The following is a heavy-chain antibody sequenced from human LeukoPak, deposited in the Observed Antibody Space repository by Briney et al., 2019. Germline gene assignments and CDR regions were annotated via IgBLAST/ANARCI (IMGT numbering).Heavy chain of an antibody. Sequence: GGSLRLSCAASGFTFDDYAMHWVRQAPGKGLEWVSGISWNSGSIGYADSVKGRFTISRDNAKNSLYLQMNSLRAEDTAVYYCARGARLSSWYKAFAFDIWGQGTMVTVSS. CDR2: ISWNSGSI. CDR1: GFTFDDYA. V-gene: IGHV3-9*01. CDR3: ARGARLSSWYKAFAFDI. J-gene: IGHJ3*02. D-gene: IGHD6-13*01.